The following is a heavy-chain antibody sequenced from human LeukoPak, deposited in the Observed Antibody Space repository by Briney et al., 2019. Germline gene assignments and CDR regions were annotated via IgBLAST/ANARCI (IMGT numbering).Heavy chain of an antibody. D-gene: IGHD2-2*01. Sequence: GASVKVPCKASGGTFSSYAISWVRQAPGQGLEWMGGIIPIFGTANYAQKFQGRVTITTDESTSTAYMELSSLRSEDTAVYYCARDYCSSTSCHPNWFDPWGQGTLVTVSS. J-gene: IGHJ5*02. V-gene: IGHV1-69*05. CDR1: GGTFSSYA. CDR3: ARDYCSSTSCHPNWFDP. CDR2: IIPIFGTA.